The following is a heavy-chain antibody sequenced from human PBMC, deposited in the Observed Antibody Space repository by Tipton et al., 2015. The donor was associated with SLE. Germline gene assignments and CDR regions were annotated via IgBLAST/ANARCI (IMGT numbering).Heavy chain of an antibody. CDR3: ARDGYGGSHFSY. CDR1: GCSISSYY. V-gene: IGHV4-59*01. CDR2: IYYSGST. Sequence: LRLSCTVSGCSISSYYWSWIRQPPGKGLEWIGYIYYSGSTNYNPSLKSRVTISVDTSKNQFSLKLSSVTAADTAVYYCARDGYGGSHFSYWGQGTLVTVSS. J-gene: IGHJ4*02. D-gene: IGHD1-26*01.